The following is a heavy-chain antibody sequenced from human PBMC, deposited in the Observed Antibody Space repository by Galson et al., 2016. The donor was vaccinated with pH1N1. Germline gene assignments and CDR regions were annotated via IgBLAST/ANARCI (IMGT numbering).Heavy chain of an antibody. CDR2: IYYSGST. CDR3: ARTPSYYDSWRGYGYYFDS. J-gene: IGHJ4*02. CDR1: GGSFSNQY. Sequence: ETLSLTCTVSGGSFSNQYWSWIRQPPGKGLEWIGYIYYSGSTNYNPSLKSRVTISVDTSKKHFSLKLSSVTAADTAIYYFARTPSYYDSWRGYGYYFDSWGQGTRVTVSS. D-gene: IGHD3-3*01. V-gene: IGHV4-59*11.